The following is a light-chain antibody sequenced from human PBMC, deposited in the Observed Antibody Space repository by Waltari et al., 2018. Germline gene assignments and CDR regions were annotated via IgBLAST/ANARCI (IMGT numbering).Light chain of an antibody. CDR2: GAS. CDR3: QHYLRLPVT. J-gene: IGKJ1*01. Sequence: EIVLTQSPGTLSLSLGERATLSCRASQSVSRALAWYQQKPGQAPRLLIYGASTRAIGIPVRFSGSGSGTDFSLTISRLEPDDFAVYYCQHYLRLPVTFGQGTTVEI. V-gene: IGKV3-20*01. CDR1: QSVSRA.